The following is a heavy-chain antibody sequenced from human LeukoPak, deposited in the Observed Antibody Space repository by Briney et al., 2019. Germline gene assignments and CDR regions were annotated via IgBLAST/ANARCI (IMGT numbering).Heavy chain of an antibody. Sequence: ASVKVSCKASGYTFTGYYMHWVRQAPGQGLEWMGWINTNSGGTNYARKFQGRVTMTRDTSISTAYMELSRLRSDDTAVYYCARAYTAVAGTIIEDYFDYWGQGTLVTVST. CDR2: INTNSGGT. J-gene: IGHJ4*02. CDR3: ARAYTAVAGTIIEDYFDY. V-gene: IGHV1-2*02. CDR1: GYTFTGYY. D-gene: IGHD6-19*01.